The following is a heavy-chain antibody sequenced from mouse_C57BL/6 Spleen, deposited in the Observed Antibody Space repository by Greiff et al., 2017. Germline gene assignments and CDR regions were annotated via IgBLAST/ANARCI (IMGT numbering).Heavy chain of an antibody. J-gene: IGHJ4*01. CDR1: GYTFTSYW. D-gene: IGHD4-1*01. CDR3: ASDWDHYYAMDY. V-gene: IGHV1-7*01. CDR2: INPSSGYT. Sequence: QVQLKESGAELAKPGASVKLSCKASGYTFTSYWMHWVKQRPGQGLEWIGYINPSSGYTKYNQKFKDKATLTADKSSSTAYMQLSSLTYEDSAVYYCASDWDHYYAMDYWGQGTSVTVSS.